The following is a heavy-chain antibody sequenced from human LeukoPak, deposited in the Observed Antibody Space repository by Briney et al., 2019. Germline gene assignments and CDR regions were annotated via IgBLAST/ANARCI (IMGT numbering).Heavy chain of an antibody. CDR3: ARSDLDCSGGSCYLDEYFQH. CDR2: ISTYNVNT. V-gene: IGHV1-18*01. J-gene: IGHJ1*01. CDR1: GYTFTSYA. Sequence: ASVKVSCKASGYTFTSYAFSWVRQAPGQGLEWMGWISTYNVNTNYAQKLQGRVTMTTDTSTRTAYMELRSLRSDDTAVYYCARSDLDCSGGSCYLDEYFQHWGQGTLVTVSS. D-gene: IGHD2-15*01.